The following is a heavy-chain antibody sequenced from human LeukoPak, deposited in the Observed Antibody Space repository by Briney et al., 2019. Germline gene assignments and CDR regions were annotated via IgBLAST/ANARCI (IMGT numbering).Heavy chain of an antibody. CDR1: GYTFTSYG. CDR2: ISAYNGNT. J-gene: IGHJ4*02. CDR3: AGDEDLTYHDILTGPTYFDY. Sequence: ASVKVSCKASGYTFTSYGISWVRQAPGQGLEWMVWISAYNGNTNYAQKLQGRVTMTTDTSTSTAYMELRSLRSDDTAVYYCAGDEDLTYHDILTGPTYFDYWGQGTLVTVSS. D-gene: IGHD3-9*01. V-gene: IGHV1-18*01.